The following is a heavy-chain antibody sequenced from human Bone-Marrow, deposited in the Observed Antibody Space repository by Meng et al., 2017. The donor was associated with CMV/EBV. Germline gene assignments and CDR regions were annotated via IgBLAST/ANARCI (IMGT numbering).Heavy chain of an antibody. D-gene: IGHD3-3*01. CDR1: GGTFSSYA. J-gene: IGHJ4*02. Sequence: SVKVSCKASGGTFSSYAISWVRQAPGQGLEWMGGIIPIFGTANYAQKFQGRVMITTDESTSTAYMELSSLRSEDTAVYYCARGGYYDFWSGYYTSPFDYWGQGTLVTVSS. CDR3: ARGGYYDFWSGYYTSPFDY. CDR2: IIPIFGTA. V-gene: IGHV1-69*05.